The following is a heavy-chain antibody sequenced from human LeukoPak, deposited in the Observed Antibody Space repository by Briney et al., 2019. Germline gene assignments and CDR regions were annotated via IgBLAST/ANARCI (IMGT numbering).Heavy chain of an antibody. V-gene: IGHV3-20*04. Sequence: GGSLRLSCAASGFTFYDYVMSWVRQAPGNGLEWVSGINWNGGSTDYADSVKGRFTISRDNANNSLYLQKNSLRAEDTAVYYCAKDLNMLVVPPDHYFDYWGQGTLVTVSS. D-gene: IGHD3-22*01. CDR3: AKDLNMLVVPPDHYFDY. CDR2: INWNGGST. CDR1: GFTFYDYV. J-gene: IGHJ4*02.